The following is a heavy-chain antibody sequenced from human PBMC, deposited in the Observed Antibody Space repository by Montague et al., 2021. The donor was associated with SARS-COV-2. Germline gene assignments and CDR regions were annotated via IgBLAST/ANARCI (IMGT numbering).Heavy chain of an antibody. J-gene: IGHJ4*02. Sequence: TLSLTCTVSGAPINIDNYYWNWIRQPAGKRLEWIGRIYTSGRTDSNLSLQIRLTISFNTFKNVFSLRLNSLTAADTAVYYCARDFPTGRYYFDFWGQGTLVIVSS. CDR1: GAPINIDNYY. CDR3: ARDFPTGRYYFDF. V-gene: IGHV4-61*02. D-gene: IGHD3-10*01. CDR2: IYTSGRT.